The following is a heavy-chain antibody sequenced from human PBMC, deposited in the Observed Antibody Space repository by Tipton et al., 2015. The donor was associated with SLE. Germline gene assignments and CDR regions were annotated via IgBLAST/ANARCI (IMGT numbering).Heavy chain of an antibody. D-gene: IGHD2-15*01. CDR3: ARHPFYVAASSWYFDL. Sequence: TLSLTCAVYGGSFSGYYWSWIRQPPGKGLEWIGEINHSGSTNYNPSLKSRVTISVDTSKNQFSLKLSSVTAADTAVYYCARHPFYVAASSWYFDLWGRGTLVTVSS. CDR2: INHSGST. CDR1: GGSFSGYY. J-gene: IGHJ2*01. V-gene: IGHV4-34*01.